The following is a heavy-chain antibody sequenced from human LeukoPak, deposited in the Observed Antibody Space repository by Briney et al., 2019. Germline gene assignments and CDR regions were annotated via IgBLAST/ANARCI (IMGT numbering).Heavy chain of an antibody. J-gene: IGHJ4*02. Sequence: GGSLRLSCAAFGFTFSSYDMHWVRQATGKGLEWVSAIGTAGDTYYPGSVKGRFTISRENAKNSLYLQMNSLRAEDTAVYYCARGSYYDSSGVFDYWGQGTLVTVSS. CDR3: ARGSYYDSSGVFDY. V-gene: IGHV3-13*01. D-gene: IGHD3-22*01. CDR1: GFTFSSYD. CDR2: IGTAGDT.